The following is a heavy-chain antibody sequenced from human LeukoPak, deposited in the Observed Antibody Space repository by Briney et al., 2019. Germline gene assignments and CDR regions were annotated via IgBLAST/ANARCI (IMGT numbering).Heavy chain of an antibody. CDR3: ARDLLWFGELPDAFDI. J-gene: IGHJ3*02. CDR1: GYTFTSYG. CDR2: ISAYNGNT. V-gene: IGHV1-18*01. Sequence: ASVKVSCKASGYTFTSYGISWVRQAPGQGLEWMGWISAYNGNTNYAQKLQGRVTMTTDTSTSTAYMELRSLRSDDTAVYYCARDLLWFGELPDAFDIWGQGTMVTVSS. D-gene: IGHD3-10*01.